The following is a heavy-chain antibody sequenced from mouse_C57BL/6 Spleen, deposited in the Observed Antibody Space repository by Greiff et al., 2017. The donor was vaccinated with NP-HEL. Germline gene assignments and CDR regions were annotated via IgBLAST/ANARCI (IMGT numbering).Heavy chain of an antibody. Sequence: QVQLQQHGAELVMPGASVKLSCKASGYTFTSYWMHWVKQRPGQGLEWIGEIDPSDSYTNYNQKFKGKSTLTVDKSSSTAYMQLSSLTSEDSAVYYCARLEDYGRTAYWGQGTLVTVSA. CDR2: IDPSDSYT. V-gene: IGHV1-69*01. CDR3: ARLEDYGRTAY. D-gene: IGHD1-2*01. CDR1: GYTFTSYW. J-gene: IGHJ3*01.